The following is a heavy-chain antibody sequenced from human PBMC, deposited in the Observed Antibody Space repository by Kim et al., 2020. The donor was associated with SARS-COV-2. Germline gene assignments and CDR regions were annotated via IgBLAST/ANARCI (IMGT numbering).Heavy chain of an antibody. D-gene: IGHD2-2*02. V-gene: IGHV3-23*01. CDR3: AKVQFVVVPAAIVGYGMDV. CDR1: GFTFSSYA. CDR2: ISGSGGST. J-gene: IGHJ6*02. Sequence: GGSLRLSCAASGFTFSSYAMSWVRQAPGKGLEWVSAISGSGGSTYYADSVKGRFTISRDNSKNTLYLQMNSLRAEDTAVYYCAKVQFVVVPAAIVGYGMDVWGQGTTVTVSS.